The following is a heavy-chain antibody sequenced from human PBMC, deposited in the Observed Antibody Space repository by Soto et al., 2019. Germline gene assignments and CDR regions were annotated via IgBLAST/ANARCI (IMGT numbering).Heavy chain of an antibody. Sequence: PSETLPLTGTVSVASISCSSYYWGWIRQPPGKGLEWIGSIYYSGSTYYNPSLKSRVTISLDTSKNQFSLKLSSVTAADTAVYYCARHRHNWKAPGYYNGIDVRAQ. CDR1: VASISCSSYY. CDR2: IYYSGST. D-gene: IGHD1-20*01. J-gene: IGHJ6*02. CDR3: ARHRHNWKAPGYYNGIDV. V-gene: IGHV4-39*01.